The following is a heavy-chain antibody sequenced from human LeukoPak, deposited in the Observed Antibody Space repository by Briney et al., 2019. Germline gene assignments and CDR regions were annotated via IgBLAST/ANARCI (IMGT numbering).Heavy chain of an antibody. CDR1: GFTFSSYW. J-gene: IGHJ5*02. D-gene: IGHD6-13*01. V-gene: IGHV3-7*01. CDR3: ARGCSSGWFFDWFDP. Sequence: GGSLRLSCAASGFTFSSYWMSGVRQAPGGGGEWVANIKKEGSEKYYVDPVKGRFTISRDNAQKSLYPQMNSPRAADTAGYYRARGCSSGWFFDWFDPWGQRTLVTVS. CDR2: IKKEGSEK.